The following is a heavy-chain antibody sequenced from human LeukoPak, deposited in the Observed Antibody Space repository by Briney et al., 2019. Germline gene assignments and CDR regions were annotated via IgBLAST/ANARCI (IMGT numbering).Heavy chain of an antibody. CDR3: AKWGPQAFDY. Sequence: GRSLRLSCAASGFTFSSYGMHWVRQAPGKGLEWVAVISYDGSNKYYADSVKGRFTISRDNSKNALYLQMNSLRAEDTAVYYCAKWGPQAFDYWGQGTLVTVSS. J-gene: IGHJ4*02. V-gene: IGHV3-30*18. CDR2: ISYDGSNK. D-gene: IGHD3-16*01. CDR1: GFTFSSYG.